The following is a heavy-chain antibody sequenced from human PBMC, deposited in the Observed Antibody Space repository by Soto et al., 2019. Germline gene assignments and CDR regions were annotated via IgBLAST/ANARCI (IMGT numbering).Heavy chain of an antibody. D-gene: IGHD6-13*01. CDR3: AIGSTLQQAFDI. CDR1: GGTFSSNT. CDR2: IIPILGNT. J-gene: IGHJ3*02. Sequence: ASVKVSCKASGGTFSSNTISWVRQAPGQGLEWMGRIIPILGNTNYAQKLQGRVTMTTDTSTSTAYMELRSLRSDDTAVYYCAIGSTLQQAFDIWGQGTMVTVSS. V-gene: IGHV1-18*01.